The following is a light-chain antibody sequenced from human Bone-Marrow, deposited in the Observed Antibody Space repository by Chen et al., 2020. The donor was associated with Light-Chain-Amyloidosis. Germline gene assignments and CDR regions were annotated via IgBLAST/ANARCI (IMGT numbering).Light chain of an antibody. J-gene: IGKJ1*01. CDR3: QQSNSFPRT. V-gene: IGKV1-12*01. Sequence: DIQMTQSPSSVSASVGDRVTITCRANQAISRWLAWYQQKPGKAPQLLIYGASTLQSGVPSRFSGSGSGTDVTLTINTLQPEDFATYYCQQSNSFPRTFGQGTKVEIK. CDR2: GAS. CDR1: QAISRW.